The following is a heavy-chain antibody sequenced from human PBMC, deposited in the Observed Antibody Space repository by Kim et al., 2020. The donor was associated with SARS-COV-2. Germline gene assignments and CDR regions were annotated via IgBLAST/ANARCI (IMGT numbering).Heavy chain of an antibody. J-gene: IGHJ3*02. CDR1: GFTFSSYG. CDR2: ISYDGSNK. CDR3: AKDWGSYNAFDI. Sequence: GGSLRLSCAASGFTFSSYGMHWVRQAPGKGLEWVAVISYDGSNKYYADSVKGRFTISRDNSKNTLYLQMNSLRAEDTAVYYCAKDWGSYNAFDIWGQGT. D-gene: IGHD1-26*01. V-gene: IGHV3-30*18.